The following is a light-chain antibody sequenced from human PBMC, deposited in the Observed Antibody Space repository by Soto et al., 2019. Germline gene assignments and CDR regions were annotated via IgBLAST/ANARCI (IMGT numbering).Light chain of an antibody. J-gene: IGKJ5*01. CDR1: QSVSSSY. V-gene: IGKV3-20*01. CDR2: GAS. Sequence: EIGLTQSPGTLSLSQGERATLSCRASQSVSSSYLAWYQQKPGQAPRLLIYGASSRATGIPDRFSGSGSGTDSTLTISRLEPEDFAVYYCQQYGSSLPVTFGQGTRLEIK. CDR3: QQYGSSLPVT.